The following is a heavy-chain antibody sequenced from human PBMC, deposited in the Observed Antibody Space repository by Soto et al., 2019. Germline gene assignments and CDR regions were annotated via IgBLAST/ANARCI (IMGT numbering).Heavy chain of an antibody. Sequence: GGSLRLSCAASGFTFSSYGMHWVRQAPGKGLEWVAVIWYDGSNKYYADSVKGRFTISRDNSKNTLYLQMNSLRAEDTAVYYCARETGSDCSGGSCYVYYYYYYGMDVWGQGTTVTVSS. CDR1: GFTFSSYG. CDR3: ARETGSDCSGGSCYVYYYYYYGMDV. V-gene: IGHV3-33*01. J-gene: IGHJ6*02. D-gene: IGHD2-15*01. CDR2: IWYDGSNK.